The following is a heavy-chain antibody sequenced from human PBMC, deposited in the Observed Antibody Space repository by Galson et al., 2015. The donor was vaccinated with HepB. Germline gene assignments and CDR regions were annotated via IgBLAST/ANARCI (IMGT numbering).Heavy chain of an antibody. CDR1: GDSVSRGSYY. Sequence: SETLSLTCSVSGDSVSRGSYYWGWIRQAPGKGLEWIGSVYYTGDTYYNPPLTTRATVSMDTSKNQFSLKLRSVTAADTATYYCAALVGRSPGYYCGQGALVTVAS. CDR3: AALVGRSPGYY. D-gene: IGHD1-26*01. CDR2: VYYTGDT. V-gene: IGHV4-39*01. J-gene: IGHJ4*02.